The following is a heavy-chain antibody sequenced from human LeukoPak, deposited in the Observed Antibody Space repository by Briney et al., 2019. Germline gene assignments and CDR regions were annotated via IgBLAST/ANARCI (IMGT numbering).Heavy chain of an antibody. V-gene: IGHV1-8*01. CDR3: ARALYSSGWYPFDY. CDR1: GYTFTSYD. CDR2: MNPNSGNT. Sequence: ASVKVSCKASGYTFTSYDINWVRQATGQGLEWMGWMNPNSGNTGYAQKFQGRVTMTRNTSISTAYMELSSLRSEDTAVYYCARALYSSGWYPFDYWGQGTLVTVSS. D-gene: IGHD6-19*01. J-gene: IGHJ4*02.